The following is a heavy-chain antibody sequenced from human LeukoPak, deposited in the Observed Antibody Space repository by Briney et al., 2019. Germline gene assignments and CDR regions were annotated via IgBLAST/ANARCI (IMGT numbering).Heavy chain of an antibody. J-gene: IGHJ4*02. CDR2: IDSADNT. D-gene: IGHD2-21*01. CDR3: ARGLVEIGY. V-gene: IGHV3-53*01. CDR1: GFTVSSHY. Sequence: SGGSLRLSCAASGFTVSSHYMNWVRQAPGKGLEWVSVIDSADNTYYADSVKGRFTISRDNAKNSLYLQMNSLRAEDTAVYYCARGLVEIGYWGQGTLVTVSS.